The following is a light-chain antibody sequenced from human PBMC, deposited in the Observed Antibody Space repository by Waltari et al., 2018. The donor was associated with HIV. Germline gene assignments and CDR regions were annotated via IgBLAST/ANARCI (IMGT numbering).Light chain of an antibody. J-gene: IGLJ2*01. Sequence: QSVLTQPPSASGTPGQRVTISCSGSSSNIGSNYVYWYQQLPGTAPKLRIYRNNQRPSGVPDRFSGSKSGTSASLAISGLRSEDEADYYCAAWDDSLSGQEVFGGGTKLTVL. CDR3: AAWDDSLSGQEV. V-gene: IGLV1-47*01. CDR2: RNN. CDR1: SSNIGSNY.